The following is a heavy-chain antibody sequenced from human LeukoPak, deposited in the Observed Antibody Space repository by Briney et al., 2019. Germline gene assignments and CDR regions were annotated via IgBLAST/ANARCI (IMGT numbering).Heavy chain of an antibody. V-gene: IGHV3-7*01. Sequence: GGSLRLSCAASGFTFSSYWMSWVRQAPGKGLEWVANINEDGSKKYYVDSVKGRLTISRDNAEKSLYLQMDSLRGEDTAVYYCVRDLRSSSWFFDYWGQGTLVTVSS. CDR3: VRDLRSSSWFFDY. CDR1: GFTFSSYW. D-gene: IGHD6-13*01. CDR2: INEDGSKK. J-gene: IGHJ4*02.